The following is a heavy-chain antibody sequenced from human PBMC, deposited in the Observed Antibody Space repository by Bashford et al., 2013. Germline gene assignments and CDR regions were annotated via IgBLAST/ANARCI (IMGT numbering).Heavy chain of an antibody. V-gene: IGHV1-24*01. CDR3: VGLLDTSRWYPDH. CDR2: FDPEEGET. J-gene: IGHJ5*02. Sequence: VASVKVSCKISGYTLSEISIHWVRHTPGKGLEWLGGFDPEEGETFYSQNFQDRVTMTEDTSIDTAYMDLSGLRSDDTAVYYCVGLLDTSRWYPDHWGQGTLVTVSS. D-gene: IGHD6-13*01. CDR1: GYTLSEIS.